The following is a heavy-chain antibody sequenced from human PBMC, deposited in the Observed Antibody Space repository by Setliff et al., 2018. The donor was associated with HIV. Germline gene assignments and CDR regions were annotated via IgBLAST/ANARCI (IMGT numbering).Heavy chain of an antibody. D-gene: IGHD6-19*01. CDR1: GYSIGSGSF. V-gene: IGHV4-38-2*01. CDR2: IPHNGGT. CDR3: AKSYGSGWSADTFDI. Sequence: SETLSLTCAVSGYSIGSGSFWGWIRQPPGKGLEWIATIPHNGGTYYNPDPSLTGRVTISVDTSKNQFSLKLAFVTAADTAVYYCAKSYGSGWSADTFDIWGQGTVVTVSS. J-gene: IGHJ3*02.